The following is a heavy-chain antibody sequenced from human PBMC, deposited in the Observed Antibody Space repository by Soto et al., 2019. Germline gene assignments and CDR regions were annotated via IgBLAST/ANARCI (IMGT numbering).Heavy chain of an antibody. CDR1: GGTFANSA. CDR2: IVPMFGTA. V-gene: IGHV1-69*12. CDR3: ARDGDPQSAFWSGPLGGGRFDP. D-gene: IGHD3-3*01. Sequence: QVQLVQSGAEVKKPGSSGNVSGKTSGGTFANSAVTWVRQAPGQGLEWLGGIVPMFGTANYAQKFQGRVTITADESTITAYMELNSLKTDDTAVYYCARDGDPQSAFWSGPLGGGRFDPWGQGTLVTVSS. J-gene: IGHJ5*02.